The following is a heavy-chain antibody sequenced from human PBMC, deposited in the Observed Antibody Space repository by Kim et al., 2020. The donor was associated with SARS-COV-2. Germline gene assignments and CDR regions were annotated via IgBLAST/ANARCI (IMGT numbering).Heavy chain of an antibody. CDR1: GYSFTNYG. CDR3: ARWGVVTAVRSWDFDL. D-gene: IGHD2-21*02. J-gene: IGHJ2*01. CDR2: ISGYNGQR. V-gene: IGHV1-18*01. Sequence: ASVKVSCKASGYSFTNYGISWVRQAPGQGLEWMGWISGYNGQRKNSQKFQGRVTMTADTSTSTAYLELRSLTSDDTAVYYCARWGVVTAVRSWDFDLWGR.